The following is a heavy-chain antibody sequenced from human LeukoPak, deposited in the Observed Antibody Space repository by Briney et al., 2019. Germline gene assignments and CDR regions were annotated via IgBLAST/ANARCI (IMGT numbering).Heavy chain of an antibody. CDR1: GFTFSRHG. J-gene: IGHJ4*02. Sequence: GGSLRLSCAASGFTFSRHGMSWVRQAPGKGLEWVSSLSSAGVTAYYADSVKGRFTISRDNSKNTLSLHMSSLRAEDTAVYYCARDYSSSWYLFSSARQPSDYWGQGTLVTVSS. CDR2: LSSAGVTA. CDR3: ARDYSSSWYLFSSARQPSDY. D-gene: IGHD6-13*01. V-gene: IGHV3-23*01.